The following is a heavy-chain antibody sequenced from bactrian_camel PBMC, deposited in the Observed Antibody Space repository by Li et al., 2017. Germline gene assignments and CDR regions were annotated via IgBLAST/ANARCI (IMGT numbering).Heavy chain of an antibody. V-gene: IGHV3S40*01. CDR1: GFLFRSYD. Sequence: QLVESGGGLVQPGGSLRLSCAASGFLFRSYDMTWVRQAPGRVREGVATIRAGVSPYVVDSVKGRFTISQDSAKNTVLLQMNNLKPEDTAMYYCAAASSGSSCGAYWFAPQRFSVWGQGTQVTVS. CDR2: IRAGVSP. J-gene: IGHJ4*01. D-gene: IGHD2*01. CDR3: AAASSGSSCGAYWFAPQRFSV.